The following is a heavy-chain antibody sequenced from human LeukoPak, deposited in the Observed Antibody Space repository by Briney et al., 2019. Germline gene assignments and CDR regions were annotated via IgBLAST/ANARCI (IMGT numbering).Heavy chain of an antibody. J-gene: IGHJ4*02. D-gene: IGHD2-2*01. CDR2: ISSSGSTK. CDR1: GFTFTTYD. CDR3: ARDARYCSSNTCYYYFDY. V-gene: IGHV3-48*03. Sequence: PGGSLRLSCAASGFTFTTYDMNWVRQAPGKGLEWVSYISSSGSTKFYADSMRGRFTISRDNAKNSLDLQMNSLRAEDTAVYYCARDARYCSSNTCYYYFDYWGQGTLVTVSS.